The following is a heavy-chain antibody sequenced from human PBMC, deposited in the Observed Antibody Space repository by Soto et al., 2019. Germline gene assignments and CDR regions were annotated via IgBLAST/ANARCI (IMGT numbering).Heavy chain of an antibody. CDR3: ARAPYSSGPYYFDY. J-gene: IGHJ4*02. Sequence: GGSLRLSCSASGFTFSSYNMNWVRQAPGKGLEWVSSISSSSSYMYYADSVKGRFTISRDNAKNSLYLQMNSLRAEDTAVYYCARAPYSSGPYYFDYWGQGTLVTVSS. CDR2: ISSSSSYM. V-gene: IGHV3-21*01. D-gene: IGHD6-19*01. CDR1: GFTFSSYN.